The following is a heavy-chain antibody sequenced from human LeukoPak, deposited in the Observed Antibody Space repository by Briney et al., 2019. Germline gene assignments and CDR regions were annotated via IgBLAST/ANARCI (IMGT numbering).Heavy chain of an antibody. J-gene: IGHJ4*02. Sequence: SETLSLTCAVYGGSFSGYYRSWLRQPPGKGLEWIGEINHSGSTNYNPSLKSRVTISVDTSKNQFSLKLSSVAAADTAVYYCARGPRRGGDYWGQGTLVTVSS. D-gene: IGHD3-16*01. CDR3: ARGPRRGGDY. V-gene: IGHV4-34*01. CDR1: GGSFSGYY. CDR2: INHSGST.